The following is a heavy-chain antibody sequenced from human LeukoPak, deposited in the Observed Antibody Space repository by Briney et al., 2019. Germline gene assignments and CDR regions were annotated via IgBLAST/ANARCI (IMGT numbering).Heavy chain of an antibody. Sequence: PGGSLRLSCAASGFTFSNAWMAWVRQAPGKGLEWVGRIRSKTDGGTIEYAAPVKDRLTISRDDSKNTLYLQMNRLEIEDTAVYFCTTDRTMKGYWGQGTLVTVSS. J-gene: IGHJ4*02. V-gene: IGHV3-15*01. CDR3: TTDRTMKGY. D-gene: IGHD3-22*01. CDR1: GFTFSNAW. CDR2: IRSKTDGGTI.